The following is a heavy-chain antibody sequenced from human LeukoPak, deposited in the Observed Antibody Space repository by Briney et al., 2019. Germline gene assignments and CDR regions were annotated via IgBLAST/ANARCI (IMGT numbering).Heavy chain of an antibody. D-gene: IGHD2-15*01. CDR2: IYYSGST. CDR3: AREEAVAASYWYFDL. CDR1: GGSISSYY. V-gene: IGHV4-59*12. Sequence: SETLSLTCTVSGGSISSYYWSWIRQPPGKGLEWIGYIYYSGSTNYNPSLKSRVTISVDKSKNQFSLKLSSVTAADTAVYYCAREEAVAASYWYFDLWGRGTLVTVSS. J-gene: IGHJ2*01.